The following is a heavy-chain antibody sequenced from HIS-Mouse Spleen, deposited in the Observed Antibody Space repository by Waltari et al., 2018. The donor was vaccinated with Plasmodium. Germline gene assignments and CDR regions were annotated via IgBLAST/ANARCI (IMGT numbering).Heavy chain of an antibody. V-gene: IGHV1-2*02. D-gene: IGHD4-4*01. CDR3: ARDGMTTVTTGARWFDP. Sequence: QVQLVQSGAEVKKPGASVKVSCKASGYTFTGYYMHWVRQAPGQGLEWMGWINPNSGGTNYAKKFQGRVTMTRDTSISTAYMELSRLRSDDTAVYYCARDGMTTVTTGARWFDPWGQGTLVTVSS. CDR1: GYTFTGYY. J-gene: IGHJ5*02. CDR2: INPNSGGT.